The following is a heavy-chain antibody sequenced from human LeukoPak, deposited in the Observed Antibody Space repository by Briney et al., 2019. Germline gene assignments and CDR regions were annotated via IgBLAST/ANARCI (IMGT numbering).Heavy chain of an antibody. CDR2: IKQDGSEK. CDR3: VRELGYSGYDFGGFDY. Sequence: GGSLRLSCAASRFTFNSYWMSWVRQAPGKGLEWVANIKQDGSEKYYVDSVKGRFTISRDNAKNSLYLQMNSLRAEDTAVYYCVRELGYSGYDFGGFDYWGQGTLVTVSS. V-gene: IGHV3-7*01. CDR1: RFTFNSYW. J-gene: IGHJ4*02. D-gene: IGHD5-12*01.